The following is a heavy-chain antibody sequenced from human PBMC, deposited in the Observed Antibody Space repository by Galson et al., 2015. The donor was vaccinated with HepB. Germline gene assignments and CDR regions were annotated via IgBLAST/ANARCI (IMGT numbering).Heavy chain of an antibody. CDR2: THYRSKWYN. J-gene: IGHJ3*02. Sequence: CAISGDSVSSNSAAWNWIRQSPSRGLEWLGRTHYRSKWYNDYAVSVKSRITINPDTSKNQFSLQLNSVTPEDTAVYYCARVPGCSGGSCIRNALDIWGQGTMVTVSS. D-gene: IGHD2-15*01. V-gene: IGHV6-1*01. CDR1: GDSVSSNSAA. CDR3: ARVPGCSGGSCIRNALDI.